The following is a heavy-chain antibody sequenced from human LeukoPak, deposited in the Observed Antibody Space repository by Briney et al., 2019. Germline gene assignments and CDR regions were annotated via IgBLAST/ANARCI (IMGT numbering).Heavy chain of an antibody. CDR3: AELGITMIGGV. V-gene: IGHV3-48*04. Sequence: GGSLRLSCAASGFTFSSYSMNWVRQAPGKGLEWVSYISSSGSTIYYADSVKGRFTISRDNAKNSLYLQMNSLRAEDTAVYYCAELGITMIGGVWGKGTTATISS. CDR2: ISSSGSTI. CDR1: GFTFSSYS. D-gene: IGHD3-10*02. J-gene: IGHJ6*04.